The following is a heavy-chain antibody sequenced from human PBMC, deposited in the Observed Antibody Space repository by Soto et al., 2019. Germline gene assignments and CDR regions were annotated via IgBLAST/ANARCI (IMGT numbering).Heavy chain of an antibody. Sequence: ASVKVSCKASGYTFTSYGISWVRQAPGQGLEWMGWISAYNGNTNYAQKLQGRVTMTTDTSTSTAYMELRSLRSDDTAVYYCARDRATYYDFWSGYSNDAFDIWGQGIMVTVS. J-gene: IGHJ3*02. CDR2: ISAYNGNT. V-gene: IGHV1-18*01. CDR1: GYTFTSYG. CDR3: ARDRATYYDFWSGYSNDAFDI. D-gene: IGHD3-3*01.